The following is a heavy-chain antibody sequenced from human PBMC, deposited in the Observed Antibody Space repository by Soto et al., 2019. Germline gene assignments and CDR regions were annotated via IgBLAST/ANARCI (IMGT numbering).Heavy chain of an antibody. CDR1: GGSISSSSYY. CDR2: IYYSGST. Sequence: SETLSLTCTVSGGSISSSSYYWGWIRQPPGKGLEWIGSIYYSGSTYYNPSLKSRVTISVDNSKNTLFLQMDDLRAEDTAVYYCATDSPPLYRDVGVTGTTVTVSS. D-gene: IGHD2-15*01. J-gene: IGHJ6*03. CDR3: ATDSPPLYRDV. V-gene: IGHV4-39*01.